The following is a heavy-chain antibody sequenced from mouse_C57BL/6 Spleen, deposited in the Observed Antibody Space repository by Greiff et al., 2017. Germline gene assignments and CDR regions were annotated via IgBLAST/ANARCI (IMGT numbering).Heavy chain of an antibody. CDR3: AREAGSSPFYYAMDY. Sequence: EVQVVESGPGLVKPSQSLSLTCSVTGYSITSGYYWNWIRQFPGNKLEWMGYISYDGSNNYNPSLKNRISITRDTSKNQFFLKLNSVTTEDTATYYGAREAGSSPFYYAMDYWGQGTSVTVSS. CDR2: ISYDGSN. J-gene: IGHJ4*01. D-gene: IGHD1-1*01. CDR1: GYSITSGYY. V-gene: IGHV3-6*01.